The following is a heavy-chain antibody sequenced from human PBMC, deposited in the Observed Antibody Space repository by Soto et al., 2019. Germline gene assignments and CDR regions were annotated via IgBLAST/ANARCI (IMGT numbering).Heavy chain of an antibody. CDR2: INPTGGST. CDR3: ASHLAAGAV. Sequence: GASVKVSWKASGYTFINYYIHWVRQAPGHGLEWMAIINPTGGSTNYAQKFQGRLTLTMDTSTSTVYMELSSLTSEDTAMYYCASHLAAGAVWGQGTLVTVSS. J-gene: IGHJ4*02. V-gene: IGHV1-46*01. CDR1: GYTFINYY. D-gene: IGHD2-8*02.